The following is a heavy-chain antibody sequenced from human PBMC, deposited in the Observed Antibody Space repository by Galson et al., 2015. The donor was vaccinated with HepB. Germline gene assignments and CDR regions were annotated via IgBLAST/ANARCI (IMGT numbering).Heavy chain of an antibody. D-gene: IGHD4/OR15-4a*01. CDR2: INHGGST. CDR3: ARANDYGPDLDS. V-gene: IGHV4-34*01. CDR1: GGSFSDYS. J-gene: IGHJ4*02. Sequence: LTCAVYGGSFSDYSWTWIRHFPGKGLEWIGEINHGGSTNYNPSLKSRVTILMNTSKNQFSLNLTSVTAADTALYYCARANDYGPDLDSWGQGSLVTVSS.